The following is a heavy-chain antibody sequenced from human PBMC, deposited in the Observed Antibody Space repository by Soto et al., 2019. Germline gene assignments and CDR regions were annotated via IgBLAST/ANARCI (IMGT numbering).Heavy chain of an antibody. Sequence: QLQLQESGPGLVKPSETLSLTCTVSGGSISSSSYYWGWIRQPPGKGLEWIGSIYYSGSTYYNPSLKSRVTISVDTSKNQFSLKLSSVTAADTAVYYCARHVAWFGELLDAFDIWGQGTMVTVSS. CDR1: GGSISSSSYY. V-gene: IGHV4-39*01. CDR3: ARHVAWFGELLDAFDI. D-gene: IGHD3-10*01. J-gene: IGHJ3*02. CDR2: IYYSGST.